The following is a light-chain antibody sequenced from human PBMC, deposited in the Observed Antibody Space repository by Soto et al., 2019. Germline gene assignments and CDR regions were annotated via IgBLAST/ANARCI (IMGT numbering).Light chain of an antibody. J-gene: IGLJ1*01. CDR2: EVS. CDR1: SSDVGGYNY. V-gene: IGLV2-14*01. CDR3: SSYTSSSTFV. Sequence: QSALTQPASVSGSPGQSITISCTGTSSDVGGYNYVSWYQQHPDKAPKLMIYEVSNRPSGVSNRFSGSKSGNTASLTISGLQADDEADYYCSSYTSSSTFVFGIGTKLTVL.